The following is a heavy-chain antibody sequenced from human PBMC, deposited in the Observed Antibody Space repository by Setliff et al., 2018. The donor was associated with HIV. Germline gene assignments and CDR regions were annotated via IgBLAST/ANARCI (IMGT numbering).Heavy chain of an antibody. J-gene: IGHJ6*02. D-gene: IGHD1-20*01. CDR1: GFTFSRYA. Sequence: GGSLRLSCAASGFTFSRYAMTWVRQAPGKGLEWVAYISAGSSLIYYVESVKGRFTISRDNAKNSLYLQMNTLRTEDTAVYYCARDPGRYNGMDVWGQGTTVTVSS. CDR2: ISAGSSLI. CDR3: ARDPGRYNGMDV. V-gene: IGHV3-48*01.